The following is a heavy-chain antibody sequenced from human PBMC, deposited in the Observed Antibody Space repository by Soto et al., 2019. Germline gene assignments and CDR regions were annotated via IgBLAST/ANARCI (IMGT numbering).Heavy chain of an antibody. V-gene: IGHV3-48*03. CDR1: GFTFSSYE. CDR3: ARALFGSYYYYYHVDV. D-gene: IGHD3-16*01. Sequence: EVQLVESGGGLVQPGGSLRLSCAASGFTFSSYEMNWVRQAPGKGLEWVSYISHSGSTTSYADSVMGRFTISRDDAKNSLYLQMPSRRAEDTAIYFCARALFGSYYYYYHVDVWGQGTTVTVSS. CDR2: ISHSGSTT. J-gene: IGHJ6*02.